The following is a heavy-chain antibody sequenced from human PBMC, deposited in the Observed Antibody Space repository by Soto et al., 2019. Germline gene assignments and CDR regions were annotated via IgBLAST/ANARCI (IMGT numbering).Heavy chain of an antibody. CDR1: GFTFSSYA. CDR2: ISSNGGST. CDR3: ARSGYSSGWSQKGGVPYWFDP. V-gene: IGHV3-64D*06. D-gene: IGHD6-19*01. J-gene: IGHJ5*02. Sequence: GGSLRLSCSASGFTFSSYAMHWVRQAPGKGLEYVSAISSNGGSTYYADSVKGRFTISRDNSKNTLYLQMSSLRAEDTAVYYCARSGYSSGWSQKGGVPYWFDPWGRGTLVTVSS.